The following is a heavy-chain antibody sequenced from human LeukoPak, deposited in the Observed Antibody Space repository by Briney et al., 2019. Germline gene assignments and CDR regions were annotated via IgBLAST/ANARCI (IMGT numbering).Heavy chain of an antibody. CDR2: IRQDGSEK. J-gene: IGHJ4*01. CDR3: ARDGTAAGLYFDL. Sequence: GGSLRLSCEVSGVTFTDYWMNWVRQAPGKGPEWVASIRQDGSEKTYVDSVKGRFTISRDNTKNSLSLQLNGLRAEDTAVYYCARDGTAAGLYFDLWGQGTLVTVSS. CDR1: GVTFTDYW. D-gene: IGHD6-13*01. V-gene: IGHV3-7*01.